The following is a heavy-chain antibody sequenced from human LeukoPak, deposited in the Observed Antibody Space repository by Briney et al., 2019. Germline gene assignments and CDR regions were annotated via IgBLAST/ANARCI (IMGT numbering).Heavy chain of an antibody. Sequence: PSETLSLTCIVSGGTISSYYWSWIRQPPEKGLEWIGYIYYSGSTNYNPSLKSRVTISVDTSKNQFSLKLSSVTAADTAVYYCASGGINEAASLDPWGQGTLVTVSS. CDR2: IYYSGST. D-gene: IGHD3-16*01. CDR1: GGTISSYY. V-gene: IGHV4-59*01. J-gene: IGHJ5*02. CDR3: ASGGINEAASLDP.